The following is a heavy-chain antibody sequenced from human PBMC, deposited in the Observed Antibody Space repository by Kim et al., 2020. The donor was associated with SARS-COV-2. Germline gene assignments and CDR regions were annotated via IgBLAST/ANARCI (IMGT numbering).Heavy chain of an antibody. Sequence: SETLSLTCTVSGGSISSSSYYWGWIRQPPGKGLEWIGSIYYSGSTYYNPSLKSRVTISVDTSKNQFSLKLSSVTPADTAVYYCAGGYCSGGSCYEDGSSTGFDYWGQGTLVTVSS. J-gene: IGHJ4*02. CDR1: GGSISSSSYY. D-gene: IGHD2-15*01. V-gene: IGHV4-39*01. CDR3: AGGYCSGGSCYEDGSSTGFDY. CDR2: IYYSGST.